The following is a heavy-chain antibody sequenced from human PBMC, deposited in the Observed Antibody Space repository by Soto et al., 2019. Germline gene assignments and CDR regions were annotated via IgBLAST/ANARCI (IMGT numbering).Heavy chain of an antibody. CDR1: GGTFSSYF. D-gene: IGHD3-22*01. J-gene: IGHJ4*02. CDR2: IIPVFGTT. Sequence: QVQLVQSGAEVKKPGSSVTVACKASGGTFSSYFINWVRQAPGQGLEWVGGIIPVFGTTNYGEKFKGRVTITADESTSTAYMELSSLRSEDTAIYYCARGGSGYTWFNEFWGQGTLVTVSS. V-gene: IGHV1-69*01. CDR3: ARGGSGYTWFNEF.